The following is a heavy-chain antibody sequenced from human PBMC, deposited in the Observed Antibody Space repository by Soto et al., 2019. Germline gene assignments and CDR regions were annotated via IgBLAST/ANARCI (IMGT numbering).Heavy chain of an antibody. J-gene: IGHJ4*02. CDR3: ARDTPSGTIRPSGREY. CDR1: GFIFRNYD. CDR2: ITPSSKYI. Sequence: GGSLRLSCVGSGFIFRNYDMAWVCPATGKGLEWVSSITPSSKYIYHADSVKGRFTTSRDNAKNSLYLQMNSLREEDTAVYYCARDTPSGTIRPSGREYWGQGT. D-gene: IGHD1-7*01. V-gene: IGHV3-21*01.